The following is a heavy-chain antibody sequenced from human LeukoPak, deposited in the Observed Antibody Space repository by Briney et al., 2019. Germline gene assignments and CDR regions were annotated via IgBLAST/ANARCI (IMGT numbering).Heavy chain of an antibody. V-gene: IGHV1-2*02. CDR1: GYIFTDYY. CDR2: INPNSGGT. CDR3: ARDPYYDILTGYYTWFDP. D-gene: IGHD3-9*01. Sequence: GASVKVSRKASGYIFTDYYMHWVRQAPGQGLEWMGWINPNSGGTNYAQKFQGRVTMTRDTSISTAYMELSRLRSDDTAVYYCARDPYYDILTGYYTWFDPWGQGTLVTVPS. J-gene: IGHJ5*02.